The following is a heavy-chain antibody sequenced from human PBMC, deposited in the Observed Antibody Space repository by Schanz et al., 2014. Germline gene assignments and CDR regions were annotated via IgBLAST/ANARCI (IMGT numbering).Heavy chain of an antibody. Sequence: EVQLVESGGGLIQPGGSLRLSCAVSGFTVNTNYMSWVRQAPGKGLEWISSMYINSGSTQYADSVKGRFIISRDSSKNTLFLQMNSLKPEDMAIYYCARVETFNYDDITLYHHFFDPWGQGTLVTVSS. D-gene: IGHD3-16*01. J-gene: IGHJ5*02. V-gene: IGHV3-66*03. CDR3: ARVETFNYDDITLYHHFFDP. CDR2: MYINSGST. CDR1: GFTVNTNY.